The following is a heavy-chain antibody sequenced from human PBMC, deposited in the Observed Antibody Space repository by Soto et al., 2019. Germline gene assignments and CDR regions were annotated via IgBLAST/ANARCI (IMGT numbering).Heavy chain of an antibody. Sequence: GGSLRLSCAASGFTFSGYEMNWVRQAPGKGLEWVSYISSSGSTIYYADSVKGRFTISRDNAKNSLYPQMNSLRAEDTAVYYCARDTIFGVVKYYYYGMDVWGQGATVTVSS. CDR3: ARDTIFGVVKYYYYGMDV. CDR1: GFTFSGYE. D-gene: IGHD3-3*01. V-gene: IGHV3-48*03. J-gene: IGHJ6*02. CDR2: ISSSGSTI.